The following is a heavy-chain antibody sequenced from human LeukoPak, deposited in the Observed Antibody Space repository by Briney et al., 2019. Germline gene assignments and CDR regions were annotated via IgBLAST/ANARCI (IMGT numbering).Heavy chain of an antibody. Sequence: SETLSLTCTVSGGSISSYYWSWIRQPPGKGPEWIGYIYYSGSTNYNPSLKSRVTISVDTSKNQFSLKLSSVTAADTAVYYCAREAGSFDIWGQGTMVTVSS. CDR1: GGSISSYY. CDR3: AREAGSFDI. J-gene: IGHJ3*02. CDR2: IYYSGST. V-gene: IGHV4-59*01. D-gene: IGHD1-26*01.